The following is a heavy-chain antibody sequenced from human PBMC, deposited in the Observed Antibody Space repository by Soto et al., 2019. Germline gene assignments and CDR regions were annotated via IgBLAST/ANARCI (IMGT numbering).Heavy chain of an antibody. CDR1: GYTFTSYG. V-gene: IGHV1-18*01. J-gene: IGHJ4*02. D-gene: IGHD3-9*01. CDR2: ISAYNGNT. CDR3: ARDNVRYFDWLSDVPLFDY. Sequence: QVQLVQSGAEVKKPGASVKVSCKASGYTFTSYGISWVRQAPGQGLEWMGWISAYNGNTNYAQKLQGRVTMTTDTATSTAYMELRSLRSDDTAVYYCARDNVRYFDWLSDVPLFDYWGQGTLVTVSS.